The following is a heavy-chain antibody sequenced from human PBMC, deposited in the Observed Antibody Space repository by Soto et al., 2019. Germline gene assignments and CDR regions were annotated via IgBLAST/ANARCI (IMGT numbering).Heavy chain of an antibody. CDR3: ARRETYYDFWSGYYTDWYFDL. D-gene: IGHD3-3*01. Sequence: QVQLVQSGAEVKKPGASVKVSCKASGYTFTSYDINWVRQATGQGLEWMGWMNPNSGNTGYAQKFQGRVTMTRNTSISTAYMELSSLRSEDTAVYYCARRETYYDFWSGYYTDWYFDLWGRGTLVTVSS. CDR2: MNPNSGNT. CDR1: GYTFTSYD. J-gene: IGHJ2*01. V-gene: IGHV1-8*01.